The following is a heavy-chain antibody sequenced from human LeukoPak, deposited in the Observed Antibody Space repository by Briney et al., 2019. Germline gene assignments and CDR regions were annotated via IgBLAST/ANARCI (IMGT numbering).Heavy chain of an antibody. CDR2: ISISSNTI. D-gene: IGHD1-14*01. CDR1: GFTFSSYS. CDR3: ATPNNIDAFDI. V-gene: IGHV3-48*01. J-gene: IGHJ3*02. Sequence: PGGSLRLSCAASGFTFSSYSMNWVRQAPGKGLEWVSYISISSNTIFYADSVKGRFTTSRDNAKNSLYLQMNSLRAEDTAVYYCATPNNIDAFDIWGQGTMVTVSS.